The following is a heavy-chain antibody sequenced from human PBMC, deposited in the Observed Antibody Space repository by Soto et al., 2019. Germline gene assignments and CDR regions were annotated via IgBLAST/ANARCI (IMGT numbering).Heavy chain of an antibody. CDR3: ARGRIVASIHDAFEI. CDR2: ISAYNGKR. D-gene: IGHD2-21*01. V-gene: IGHV1-18*01. CDR1: GYDFTSYG. Sequence: QGQLLQSGDEVKKPGASGRVSCRASGYDFTSYGISWVRQAPGQGLEWVSWISAYNGKRDTAQKFQGRVTMTLDTSTDTAHMELGDLTSADTAVYYCARGRIVASIHDAFEIWGQGTMVAVSS. J-gene: IGHJ3*02.